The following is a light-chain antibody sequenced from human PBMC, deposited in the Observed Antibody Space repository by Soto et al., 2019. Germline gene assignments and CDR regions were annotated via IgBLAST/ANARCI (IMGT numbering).Light chain of an antibody. CDR3: QQYGSSPPYT. Sequence: EIVLTQSPGTLSLSPGERDTLSCRASQSVSGTYLAWYQQKPGQAPRLLIYGASSRATGIPDRFSGSGSGTDFTLTISRLEPEDFAVYYCQQYGSSPPYTFGQGTKLEIK. V-gene: IGKV3-20*01. CDR1: QSVSGTY. CDR2: GAS. J-gene: IGKJ2*01.